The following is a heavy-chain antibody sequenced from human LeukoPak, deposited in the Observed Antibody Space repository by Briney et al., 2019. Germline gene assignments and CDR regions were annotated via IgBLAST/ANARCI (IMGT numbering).Heavy chain of an antibody. CDR1: GFTFSSYE. CDR2: ISSSGITI. Sequence: PGGSLRLSCAASGFTFSSYEMNWVRQAPGKGLEWVSYISSSGITIYYADSVKGRFTISRDNAKNSLYLQMSSLRAEDTAVYYCARDFRGGSYVVGYWGQGTLVTVSS. J-gene: IGHJ4*02. CDR3: ARDFRGGSYVVGY. V-gene: IGHV3-48*03. D-gene: IGHD1-26*01.